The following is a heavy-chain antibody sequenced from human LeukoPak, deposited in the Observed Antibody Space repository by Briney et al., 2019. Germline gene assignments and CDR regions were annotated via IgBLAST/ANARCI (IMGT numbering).Heavy chain of an antibody. CDR1: GGSFSGYY. CDR2: INQSGST. D-gene: IGHD2-15*01. CDR3: ARGGWRLPSVV. V-gene: IGHV4-34*01. Sequence: SETLSLTCTVYGGSFSGYYWSWIRQPPGKGLEWIGEINQSGSTNYNPSLKSRVTISVDTSKNQFSLKLSSVTAADTAVYYCARGGWRLPSVVWGKGTTVTVSS. J-gene: IGHJ6*04.